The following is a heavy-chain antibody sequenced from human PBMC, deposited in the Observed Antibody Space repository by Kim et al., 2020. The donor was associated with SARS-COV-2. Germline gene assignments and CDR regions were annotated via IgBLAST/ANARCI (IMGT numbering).Heavy chain of an antibody. V-gene: IGHV3-73*01. CDR3: TTVERGTII. J-gene: IGHJ4*02. CDR1: GFTFSGSA. D-gene: IGHD1-1*01. Sequence: GGSLRLSCAASGFTFSGSAIHWVRQASGKGLEWVGRIRSMTNTYATAYAASVKGRFTLSGDDLKNTAYLQMNSLKTEDTAVYYCTTVERGTIIWGQGTLVTVSS. CDR2: IRSMTNTYAT.